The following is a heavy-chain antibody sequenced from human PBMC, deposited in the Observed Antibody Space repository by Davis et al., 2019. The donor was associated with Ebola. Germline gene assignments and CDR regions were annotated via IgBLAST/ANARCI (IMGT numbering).Heavy chain of an antibody. J-gene: IGHJ4*02. D-gene: IGHD7-27*01. CDR3: ARHPGPDY. CDR2: ISGSGGST. Sequence: GESLKISCAASGFTFSSYAMSWVRQAPGKGLEWVSAISGSGGSTYYADSVKGRFTISRDNSKNTLYLQMNSLRADDTAVYYCARHPGPDYWGQGNLVTVSS. CDR1: GFTFSSYA. V-gene: IGHV3-23*01.